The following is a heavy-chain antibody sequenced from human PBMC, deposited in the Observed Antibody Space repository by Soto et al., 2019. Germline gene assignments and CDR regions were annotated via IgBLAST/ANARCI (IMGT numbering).Heavy chain of an antibody. J-gene: IGHJ2*01. CDR2: IYYSGST. Sequence: QVQLQESGPGLVKPSQTLSLTCTVSGGSISSGGYYWSWIRQHPGKGLEWIGYIYYSGSTYYNPSLKSRVTISVDTSKNQFSLKLSSVTAADTAVYYCARDQGSVMYSSSSGSGWYFDLWGRGTLVTVSS. D-gene: IGHD6-6*01. CDR1: GGSISSGGYY. V-gene: IGHV4-31*03. CDR3: ARDQGSVMYSSSSGSGWYFDL.